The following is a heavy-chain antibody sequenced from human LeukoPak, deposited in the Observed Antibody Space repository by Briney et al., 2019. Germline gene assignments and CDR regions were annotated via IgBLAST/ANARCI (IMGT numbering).Heavy chain of an antibody. CDR1: GYSISSGYY. V-gene: IGHV4-38-2*02. D-gene: IGHD4-17*01. Sequence: SETLSLTCTVSGYSISSGYYWGWIRQPPGKGLEWIGSIYHSGSTYYNPSLKSRVTISVDTSKNQFSLKLSSVTAADTAVYYCARADYGDSESWFDPWGQGTLVTVSS. CDR2: IYHSGST. J-gene: IGHJ5*02. CDR3: ARADYGDSESWFDP.